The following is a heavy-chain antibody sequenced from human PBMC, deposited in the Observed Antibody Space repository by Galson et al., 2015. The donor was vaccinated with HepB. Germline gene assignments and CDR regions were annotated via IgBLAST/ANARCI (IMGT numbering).Heavy chain of an antibody. V-gene: IGHV1-18*01. CDR1: GYTFTSYG. Sequence: SVKVSCKASGYTFTSYGISWVRQAPGQGLEWMGWISAYNGNTNYAQKLQGRVTMTTDTSTSTAYMELRSLRSDDTAVYYCARAQRYCSSTSCYFWYFDLWGRGTLVTVSS. D-gene: IGHD2-2*01. CDR2: ISAYNGNT. CDR3: ARAQRYCSSTSCYFWYFDL. J-gene: IGHJ2*01.